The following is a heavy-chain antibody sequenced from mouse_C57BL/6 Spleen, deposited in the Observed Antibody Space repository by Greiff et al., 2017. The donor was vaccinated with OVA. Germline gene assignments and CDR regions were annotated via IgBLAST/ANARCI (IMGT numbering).Heavy chain of an antibody. V-gene: IGHV1-26*01. D-gene: IGHD2-4*01. Sequence: EVQLQQSGPELVKPGASVKISCKASGYTFTDYYMNWVKQSHGKSLEWIGDINPNNGGTSYNQKFKGKATLTVDKSSSTAYMELRSLTSEDSAVYYCARSVIYYDYDENAMDYWGQGTSVTVSS. CDR2: INPNNGGT. J-gene: IGHJ4*01. CDR1: GYTFTDYY. CDR3: ARSVIYYDYDENAMDY.